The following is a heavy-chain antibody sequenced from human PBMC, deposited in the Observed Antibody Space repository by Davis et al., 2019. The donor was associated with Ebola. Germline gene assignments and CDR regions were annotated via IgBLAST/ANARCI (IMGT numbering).Heavy chain of an antibody. Sequence: SVKVSCKTSGGSFSSHPISWGRQAPRQGLEWMGGIIPIFDTPHYAQKFQGRITITADASTSTAYMELSSLRSEDTATYFCARDFDGGNYYFDYWGPGTPVTVSS. D-gene: IGHD3-9*01. J-gene: IGHJ4*02. V-gene: IGHV1-69*13. CDR3: ARDFDGGNYYFDY. CDR2: IIPIFDTP. CDR1: GGSFSSHP.